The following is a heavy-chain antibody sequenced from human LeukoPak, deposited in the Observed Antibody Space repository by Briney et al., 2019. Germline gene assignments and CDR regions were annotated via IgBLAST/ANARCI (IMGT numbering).Heavy chain of an antibody. CDR3: ANTYGGGHLAYFDH. CDR2: ITGSGDTT. V-gene: IGHV3-23*01. CDR1: GFTFSNYA. Sequence: PGGSLRLSCAASGFTFSNYAMSWVRQAPGKGLEWVSVITGSGDTTYYADSVEGRFTVSRDNSKNTLYIHMNSLRVEDTAVYYCANTYGGGHLAYFDHWGQGTLVTVAS. D-gene: IGHD1-26*01. J-gene: IGHJ4*02.